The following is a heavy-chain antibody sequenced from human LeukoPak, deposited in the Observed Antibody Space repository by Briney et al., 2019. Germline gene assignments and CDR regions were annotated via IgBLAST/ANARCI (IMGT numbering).Heavy chain of an antibody. CDR2: IYTGEST. J-gene: IGHJ4*02. CDR3: ARGVGAYVYYFDF. D-gene: IGHD1-26*01. CDR1: GFTVSDNY. V-gene: IGHV3-53*04. Sequence: GGSLRLSCAVSGFTVSDNYMTWVRQAPGKGLEWVSVIYTGESTYYADSVRGRFTISRHTSKNTVYLQMNSLRTEDTAVYYCARGVGAYVYYFDFWGQGTLSPSPQ.